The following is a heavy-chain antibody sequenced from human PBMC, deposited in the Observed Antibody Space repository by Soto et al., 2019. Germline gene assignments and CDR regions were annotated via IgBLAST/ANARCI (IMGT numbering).Heavy chain of an antibody. CDR1: GGSISSGDHY. J-gene: IGHJ5*02. CDR3: ARQSPFGGCVEGVCYGWFDP. D-gene: IGHD2-8*01. Sequence: PSETLSLTCTVSGGSISSGDHYWSWIRQPPGKGLEWIGFIYYSGSTYCNPSLKSRVTISVDTSKNQFSLKLSSVTAADTAVYYCARQSPFGGCVEGVCYGWFDPWGQGTLVTVSS. CDR2: IYYSGST. V-gene: IGHV4-30-4*01.